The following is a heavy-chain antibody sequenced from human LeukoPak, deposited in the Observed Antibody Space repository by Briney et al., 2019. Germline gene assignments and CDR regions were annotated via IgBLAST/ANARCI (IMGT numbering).Heavy chain of an antibody. J-gene: IGHJ4*02. CDR2: ISGSGGST. Sequence: GGSLRLSCAASGFTFSNYAMSWVRQAPGKGLEWVSAISGSGGSTYYADSVKGRFTTSRDNSKNTLYLQMNSLRAEDTAVYYCARGGLAVAGLYYFDNWGQGTLVTVSS. D-gene: IGHD6-19*01. CDR1: GFTFSNYA. CDR3: ARGGLAVAGLYYFDN. V-gene: IGHV3-23*01.